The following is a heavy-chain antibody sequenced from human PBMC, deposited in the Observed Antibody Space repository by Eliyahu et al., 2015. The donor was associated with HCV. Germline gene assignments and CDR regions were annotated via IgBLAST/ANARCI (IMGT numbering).Heavy chain of an antibody. J-gene: IGHJ4*02. Sequence: QVQLVQSGAEVQXPGASVKVSCTTSGYTFTSYGVTWVRQAPGQGLEWMGWISANDGNTNYAQNLQGRVTMTTDTSTSTAYMELRSLRPDDTAVYYCARELTTDPYFDYWGQGTLVTVSS. CDR2: ISANDGNT. CDR3: ARELTTDPYFDY. CDR1: GYTFTSYG. D-gene: IGHD4/OR15-4a*01. V-gene: IGHV1-18*04.